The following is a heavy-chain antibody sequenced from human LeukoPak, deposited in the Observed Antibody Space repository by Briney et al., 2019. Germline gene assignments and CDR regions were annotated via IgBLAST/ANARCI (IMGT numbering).Heavy chain of an antibody. V-gene: IGHV3-15*01. CDR2: IKSKTDGGTT. CDR1: GFTFSNAW. D-gene: IGHD5-12*01. Sequence: GGSLRLSCAASGFTFSNAWMSWVRQAPGKGLEWVGRIKSKTDGGTTDYAAPVKGRFTISRDDSKNTLYLQMNSLKTEDTAVYYCTTLASGYDFGPYWGQGTLVAVSS. CDR3: TTLASGYDFGPY. J-gene: IGHJ4*02.